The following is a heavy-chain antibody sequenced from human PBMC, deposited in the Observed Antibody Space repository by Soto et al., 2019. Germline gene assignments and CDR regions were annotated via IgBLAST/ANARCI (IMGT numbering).Heavy chain of an antibody. Sequence: QVQLVESGGGVVQPGGSLRLSCAASGFTFRNYGMHWVRQAPGKGLEWVALVWYEGRNKDYVDSVKGRFTISRDNSKNTLYMQMNSLRDEDTAVYYCVRAAGYSGNDYVYYYGMDVWGQGTTVTVSS. CDR3: VRAAGYSGNDYVYYYGMDV. D-gene: IGHD5-12*01. CDR2: VWYEGRNK. V-gene: IGHV3-33*01. CDR1: GFTFRNYG. J-gene: IGHJ6*02.